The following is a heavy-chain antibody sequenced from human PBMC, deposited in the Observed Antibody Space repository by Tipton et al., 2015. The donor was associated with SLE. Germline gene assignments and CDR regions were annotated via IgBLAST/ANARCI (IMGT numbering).Heavy chain of an antibody. D-gene: IGHD6-19*01. CDR1: GDSISSSPYY. Sequence: GLVKPSETLSLFCTVSGDSISSSPYYWGWIRQPPGKGLEWIGNIFHGGNAYYNPSLRGRVTVSVDTSKNQFSLKLSSVTAADTAVYYCAREWQWLVREYYFDYWGQGTLVTVSS. CDR2: IFHGGNA. J-gene: IGHJ4*02. V-gene: IGHV4-39*07. CDR3: AREWQWLVREYYFDY.